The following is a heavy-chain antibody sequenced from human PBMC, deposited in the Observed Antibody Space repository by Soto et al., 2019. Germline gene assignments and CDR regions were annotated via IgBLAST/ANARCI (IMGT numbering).Heavy chain of an antibody. CDR2: IYHSGST. Sequence: QVQLQESGPGLVKPSGTLSLTCGVSGGSIRNNKWWSWVRQPPGKGLEWIGEIYHSGSTNYNPSLKSRVPISVDKSKNQFSLTLDSVTAADTAVYYCARWGDWMQQVLWGQGTLVTVSS. J-gene: IGHJ4*02. CDR1: GGSIRNNKW. D-gene: IGHD5-18*01. CDR3: ARWGDWMQQVL. V-gene: IGHV4-4*02.